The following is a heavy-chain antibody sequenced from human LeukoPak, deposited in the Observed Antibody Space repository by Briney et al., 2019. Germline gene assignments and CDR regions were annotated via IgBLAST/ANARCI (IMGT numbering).Heavy chain of an antibody. J-gene: IGHJ4*02. CDR2: IYHSGST. D-gene: IGHD3-16*02. V-gene: IGHV4-30-2*01. CDR3: ARGYDYVWGSYRSQPYYFDY. CDR1: GGSISSGGYS. Sequence: SETLSLTCAVSGGSISSGGYSWSWIRQPPGKGLEWIGYIYHSGSTYYNPSLKSRVTISVDRSKNQFSLKLSSVTAADTAVYYCARGYDYVWGSYRSQPYYFDYWGQGTLVTVSS.